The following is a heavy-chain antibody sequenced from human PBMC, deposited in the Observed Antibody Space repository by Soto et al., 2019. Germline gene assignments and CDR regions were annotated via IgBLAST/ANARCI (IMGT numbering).Heavy chain of an antibody. CDR3: ARVLATTYYYYYYGMDV. D-gene: IGHD5-12*01. J-gene: IGHJ6*02. CDR2: ISSSSSYI. CDR1: GFTFSSYS. V-gene: IGHV3-21*01. Sequence: EVQLVESGGGLVKPGGSLRLSCAASGFTFSSYSMNWVRQAPGKGLEWVSSISSSSSYIYYADSVKGRFTISRDNAKNSLYLQMNSLRAEDTAVYYCARVLATTYYYYYYGMDVWGQGTTVTVSS.